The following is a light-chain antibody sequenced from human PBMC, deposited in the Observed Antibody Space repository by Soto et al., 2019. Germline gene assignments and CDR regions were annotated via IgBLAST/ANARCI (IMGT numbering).Light chain of an antibody. Sequence: QSALTQPASVSGSPGQSITISCTATTSDVGDYNYVSWYQQYPGKAPKPIIYHVSNRPSGVSNRFSGSNSGDTASLTISGLQAEDEADYYCSSYTRGGSVIFGGGTKLTVL. CDR1: TSDVGDYNY. CDR3: SSYTRGGSVI. J-gene: IGLJ2*01. V-gene: IGLV2-14*01. CDR2: HVS.